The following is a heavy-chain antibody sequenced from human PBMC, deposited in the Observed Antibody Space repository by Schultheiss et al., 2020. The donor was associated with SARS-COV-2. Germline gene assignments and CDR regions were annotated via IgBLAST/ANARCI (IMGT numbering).Heavy chain of an antibody. CDR1: GFTFSSYG. Sequence: GGSLRLSCAASGFTFSSYGMHWVRQAPGKGLEWVAVISYDGSNKYYADSVKGRFTISRDNSKNTLYLQMNSLRAEDTAVYFCARKHDSNGYLIHHWGQGTLVTVSS. D-gene: IGHD3-22*01. J-gene: IGHJ1*01. CDR3: ARKHDSNGYLIHH. V-gene: IGHV3-30*03. CDR2: ISYDGSNK.